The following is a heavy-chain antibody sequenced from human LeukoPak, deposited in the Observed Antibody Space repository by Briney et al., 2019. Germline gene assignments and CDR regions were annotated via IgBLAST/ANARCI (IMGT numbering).Heavy chain of an antibody. CDR3: ARGGRYGSGSYCTGNYYYYYMGV. CDR1: GYTFTGYY. V-gene: IGHV1-2*02. D-gene: IGHD3-10*01. J-gene: IGHJ6*03. CDR2: INPNSGGT. Sequence: ASVKVSCKASGYTFTGYYMHWVRQAPGQGLEWMGWINPNSGGTNYAQKFQGRVTMTRDTSISTAYMELSRLRSDDTAVYYCARGGRYGSGSYCTGNYYYYYMGVWGKGTTVTISS.